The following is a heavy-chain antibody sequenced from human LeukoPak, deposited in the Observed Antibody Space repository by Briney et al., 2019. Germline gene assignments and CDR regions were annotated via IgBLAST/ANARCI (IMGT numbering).Heavy chain of an antibody. Sequence: SETLSLTCIVSNAAISSGDYYWNWVRQPPGKGLEWIGSIDHSGNTYYNPSFKSRVTISLDTSKNQFSLKLTSVTAADTAVYYCARDIGGYSYGLEADYWGQGILVTVSS. CDR1: NAAISSGDYY. D-gene: IGHD5-18*01. V-gene: IGHV4-39*07. CDR2: IDHSGNT. J-gene: IGHJ4*02. CDR3: ARDIGGYSYGLEADY.